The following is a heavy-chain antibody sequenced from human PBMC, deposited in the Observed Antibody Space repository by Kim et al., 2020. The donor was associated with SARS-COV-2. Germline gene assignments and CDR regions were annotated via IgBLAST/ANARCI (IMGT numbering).Heavy chain of an antibody. CDR2: IYYSGST. Sequence: SETLSLTCTVSGGSISSSSYYWGWIRQPPGKGLEWIGSIYYSGSTYYNPSLKSRVTISVDTSKNQFSLKLSSVTAADTAVYYCARHRAAAGTIWFDPWGQGTLVTGSS. D-gene: IGHD6-13*01. CDR1: GGSISSSSYY. CDR3: ARHRAAAGTIWFDP. V-gene: IGHV4-39*01. J-gene: IGHJ5*02.